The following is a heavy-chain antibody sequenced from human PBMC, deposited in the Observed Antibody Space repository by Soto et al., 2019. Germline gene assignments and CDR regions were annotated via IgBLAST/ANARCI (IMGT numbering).Heavy chain of an antibody. CDR3: ARQVVAYCSGGSCYSTNRQWFDP. CDR1: GGSISRSSYY. V-gene: IGHV4-39*01. J-gene: IGHJ5*02. CDR2: IYYSGST. D-gene: IGHD2-15*01. Sequence: SETLSLTCTVSGGSISRSSYYWGWIRQPPGKELEWIGSIYYSGSTYYNPSLKSRVTISVDTSKNQFSLKLSSVTAADTAVYYCARQVVAYCSGGSCYSTNRQWFDPWGQGTLVTVS.